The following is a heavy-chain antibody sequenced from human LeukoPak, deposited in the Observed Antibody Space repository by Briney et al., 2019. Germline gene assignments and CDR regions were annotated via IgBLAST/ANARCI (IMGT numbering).Heavy chain of an antibody. Sequence: GGSLRLSCAASGFTFSGSAMHWVRQASGKGLEWVGRIRSKANSYATAYAASVKGRFTISRDESKNTAYLQMNSLKTEDTAVYYCTRQPFGVVITRIEYYYYGMDVWGQGTTVTVSS. D-gene: IGHD3-3*01. V-gene: IGHV3-73*01. CDR2: IRSKANSYAT. CDR1: GFTFSGSA. CDR3: TRQPFGVVITRIEYYYYGMDV. J-gene: IGHJ6*02.